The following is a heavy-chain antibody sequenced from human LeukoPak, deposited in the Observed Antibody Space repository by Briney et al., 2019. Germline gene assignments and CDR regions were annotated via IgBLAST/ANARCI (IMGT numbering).Heavy chain of an antibody. D-gene: IGHD3-22*01. Sequence: PGGSLRLSCAASGLTFSNYGMHWVRQAPGKGLDWVTFIRYDASNKYYADSVKGRFTISRDNSKNTLYLQMNSLRAEDTAVYYCASPYYYDSKRFDYWGQGTLVTVSS. J-gene: IGHJ4*02. V-gene: IGHV3-30*02. CDR2: IRYDASNK. CDR1: GLTFSNYG. CDR3: ASPYYYDSKRFDY.